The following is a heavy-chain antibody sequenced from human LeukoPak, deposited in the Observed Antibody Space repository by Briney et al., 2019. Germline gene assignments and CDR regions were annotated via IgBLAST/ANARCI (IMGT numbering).Heavy chain of an antibody. J-gene: IGHJ5*02. CDR3: ARGGYYGSGNDFRFDP. D-gene: IGHD3-10*01. CDR2: IYYSGST. Sequence: PSETLSLTCTVSGGSISSNSYYWGWIRQPPGKGLEWIGNIYYSGSTYYNPSLKSRVTISVDTSKNQFSLKLSSVTAADTAVYYCARGGYYGSGNDFRFDPWGQGTLDTVSS. V-gene: IGHV4-39*07. CDR1: GGSISSNSYY.